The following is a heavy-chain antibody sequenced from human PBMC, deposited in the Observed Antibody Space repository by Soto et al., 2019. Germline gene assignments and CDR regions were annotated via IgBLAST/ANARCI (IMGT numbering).Heavy chain of an antibody. CDR2: TTFDGSDK. D-gene: IGHD1-26*01. V-gene: IGHV3-48*02. J-gene: IGHJ4*02. Sequence: EVQLVESGGGLVQPGGPLRLSCVASGFSFNTYAMTWVRQASGKGPEWISFTTFDGSDKYYADSVKGRFIISRDNAKNTLDLQMSSLRHGDTAMYCCARAVGLWRFDYWGQGAQVTFSS. CDR1: GFSFNTYA. CDR3: ARAVGLWRFDY.